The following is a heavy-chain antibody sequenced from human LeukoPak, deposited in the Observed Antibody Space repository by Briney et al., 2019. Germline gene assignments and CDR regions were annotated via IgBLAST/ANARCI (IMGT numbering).Heavy chain of an antibody. J-gene: IGHJ4*02. V-gene: IGHV1-2*02. D-gene: IGHD4-17*01. CDR3: ARKGEHYGDYDY. CDR1: GYTFTGYY. CDR2: INPNSGGT. Sequence: ASVKVSCKASGYTFTGYYVHWVRQAPGQGLEWLAFINPNSGGTHYAQKFQGRVTVTKDTSISTTYMDLSRLRSDDTAVYYCARKGEHYGDYDYWGQGTLVTVSS.